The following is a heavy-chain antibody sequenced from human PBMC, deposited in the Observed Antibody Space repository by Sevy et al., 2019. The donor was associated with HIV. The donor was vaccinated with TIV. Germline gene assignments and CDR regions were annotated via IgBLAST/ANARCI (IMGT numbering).Heavy chain of an antibody. Sequence: GGSLRISCAASGFIFRSYVMSWVRQAPGKGLEWVSTITGGGGSTYYADSVKGRSTISRDNSNNALFLEMNSLRGDDTAVYYCVGIVTAGSDYRGQGTLVTVSS. CDR1: GFIFRSYV. J-gene: IGHJ4*02. CDR2: ITGGGGST. V-gene: IGHV3-23*01. CDR3: VGIVTAGSDY. D-gene: IGHD6-13*01.